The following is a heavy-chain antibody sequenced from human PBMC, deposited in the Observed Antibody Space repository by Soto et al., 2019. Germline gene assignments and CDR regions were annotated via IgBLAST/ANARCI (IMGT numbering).Heavy chain of an antibody. J-gene: IGHJ3*02. V-gene: IGHV3-9*01. D-gene: IGHD5-18*01. Sequence: EVQLVESGGGLVQPGRSLRLSCAASGFTFDDYAMHWVRQAPGKGLEWVSGISWNSGSIGYADSVKGRFTISRDNAKNSLYLQMNSLRAEDTALYYCAKVVDTDMAAAFDIWGQGTMVTVSS. CDR2: ISWNSGSI. CDR1: GFTFDDYA. CDR3: AKVVDTDMAAAFDI.